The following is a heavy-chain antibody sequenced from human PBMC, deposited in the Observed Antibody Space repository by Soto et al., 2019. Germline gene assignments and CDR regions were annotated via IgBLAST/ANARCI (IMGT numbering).Heavy chain of an antibody. D-gene: IGHD2-15*01. CDR2: ISSSSSYI. V-gene: IGHV3-21*01. Sequence: EVQLVESGGGLVKPGGSLRLSCAASGFTFSSYSMNCVRQAPGKGLEWVSSISSSSSYIYYADSVKGRFTISRDNAKNSLYLQMNSLRAEETAVYYCARDLRCSGGSWLDYWGQGTLVTVSS. CDR3: ARDLRCSGGSWLDY. CDR1: GFTFSSYS. J-gene: IGHJ4*02.